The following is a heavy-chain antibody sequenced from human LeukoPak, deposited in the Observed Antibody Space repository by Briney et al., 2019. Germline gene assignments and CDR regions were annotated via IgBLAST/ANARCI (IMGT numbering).Heavy chain of an antibody. J-gene: IGHJ4*02. CDR2: IRYDGSNK. Sequence: PGGSLRLSCAASGFTFSSYGMHWVRQAPGKGLEWVAFIRYDGSNKYYADSVKGRFPISRDNSKNTLYLQMNSLRAEDTAVYYCAKPVTTVVTPDYFDYWGQGTLVTVSS. V-gene: IGHV3-30*02. D-gene: IGHD4-23*01. CDR1: GFTFSSYG. CDR3: AKPVTTVVTPDYFDY.